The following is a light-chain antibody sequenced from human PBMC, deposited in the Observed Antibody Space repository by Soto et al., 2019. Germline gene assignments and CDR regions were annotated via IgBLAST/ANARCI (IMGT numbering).Light chain of an antibody. CDR3: QQRSSWPPIT. J-gene: IGKJ5*01. Sequence: EIVLTRSPATLAFSPGERATLSCRASQSVSSYLAWYHQKPGQAPRLLIYDASNRATGIPARFSGSGSGTDFTLTISGLEPEDFAVYYGQQRSSWPPITVDQGTRLEIK. V-gene: IGKV3-11*01. CDR1: QSVSSY. CDR2: DAS.